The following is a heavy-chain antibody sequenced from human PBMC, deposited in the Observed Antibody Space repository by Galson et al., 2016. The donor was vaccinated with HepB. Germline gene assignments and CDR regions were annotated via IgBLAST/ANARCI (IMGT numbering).Heavy chain of an antibody. CDR3: ARDRSSDSGNFGY. CDR2: IYYSGST. Sequence: SETLSLTCTVSGGSISTYYWNWIRQPPGKGLEWIGYIYYSGSTNYNPSLKSRVSISVDTSKNQFSLRLSSVTAADTAVYYCARDRSSDSGNFGYWGQGTLVTVSS. J-gene: IGHJ4*02. D-gene: IGHD3-10*01. V-gene: IGHV4-59*12. CDR1: GGSISTYY.